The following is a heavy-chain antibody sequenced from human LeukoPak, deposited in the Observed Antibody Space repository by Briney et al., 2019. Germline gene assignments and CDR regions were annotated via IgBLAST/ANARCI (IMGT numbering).Heavy chain of an antibody. V-gene: IGHV4-34*01. CDR3: ARQPRSDWVPAARPHLWPGGNSGVDP. CDR2: INHSGST. Sequence: PSETLSLTCAVYGGSFSGYYWSWIRQPPGKGLEWIGEINHSGSTNYNPSLKSRVTISVDTSKNQFSLKLSSVTAADTAVYYCARQPRSDWVPAARPHLWPGGNSGVDPWGQGTLVTVSS. J-gene: IGHJ5*02. D-gene: IGHD2-2*01. CDR1: GGSFSGYY.